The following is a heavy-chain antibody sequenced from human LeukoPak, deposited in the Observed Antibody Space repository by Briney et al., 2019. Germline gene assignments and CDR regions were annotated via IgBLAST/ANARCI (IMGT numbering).Heavy chain of an antibody. J-gene: IGHJ6*03. CDR3: ARGLRGTGRNYYYYMDV. V-gene: IGHV1-8*01. CDR2: VNPNSGNT. CDR1: GYTFTSYD. D-gene: IGHD3-16*01. Sequence: ASVKVSCKASGYTFTSYDINWVRQATGQGLEWMGWVNPNSGNTGYAQKFQGRVTMTRNTSISTAYMELSSLRSEDTAVYYCARGLRGTGRNYYYYMDVWGKGTTATVSS.